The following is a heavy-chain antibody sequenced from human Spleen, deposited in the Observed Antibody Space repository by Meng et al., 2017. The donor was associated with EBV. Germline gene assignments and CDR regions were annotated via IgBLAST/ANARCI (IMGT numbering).Heavy chain of an antibody. CDR3: AHRWNPMIRGVYN. Sequence: HITSKGACPTVHKPPQTLTLACHFSGLSPTTEGMGVALIRQPPGKAPEWLAVIYWNDDKRYSPSLKSRLTITKDTSRNQVVLAMTNMDPADTATYYCAHRWNPMIRGVYNWGQGTLVTVSS. J-gene: IGHJ4*02. CDR1: GLSPTTEGMG. CDR2: IYWNDDK. D-gene: IGHD3-10*01. V-gene: IGHV2-5*01.